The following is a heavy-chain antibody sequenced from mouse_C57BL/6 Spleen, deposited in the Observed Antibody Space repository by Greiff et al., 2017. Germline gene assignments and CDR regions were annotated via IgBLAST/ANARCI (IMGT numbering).Heavy chain of an antibody. Sequence: QVQLQQPGAELVKPGASVKLSCKASGYTFTSYWMHWVKQRPGQGLEWIGRIHPNSGSTNYNEKFKSKATLTVDKSSSPAYMQLSSLTSEDSAVYYCARWAITTAGYFDYWGQGTTLTVSS. CDR1: GYTFTSYW. J-gene: IGHJ2*01. V-gene: IGHV1-64*01. CDR2: IHPNSGST. D-gene: IGHD1-1*01. CDR3: ARWAITTAGYFDY.